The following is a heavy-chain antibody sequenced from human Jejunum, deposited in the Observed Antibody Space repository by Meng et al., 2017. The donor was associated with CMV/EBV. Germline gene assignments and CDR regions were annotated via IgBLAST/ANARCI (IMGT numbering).Heavy chain of an antibody. J-gene: IGHJ4*02. D-gene: IGHD1-1*01. Sequence: AASGFTVRDFALTWVRQAPGKGLEWVSVIYTGNGGRFYADSVKGRFTVSRDDSKNTLYLQMNSLRADDTARYYCAKGSKWVQFDYWGQGALVTVSS. V-gene: IGHV3-23*03. CDR2: IYTGNGGR. CDR3: AKGSKWVQFDY. CDR1: GFTVRDFA.